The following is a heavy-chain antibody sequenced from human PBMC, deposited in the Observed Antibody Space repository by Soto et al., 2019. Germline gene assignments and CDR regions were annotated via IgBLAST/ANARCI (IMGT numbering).Heavy chain of an antibody. CDR1: GYTFTSYA. J-gene: IGHJ4*02. D-gene: IGHD3-16*02. CDR3: ARLPSGWGSYRFGFDY. CDR2: INAGNGNT. V-gene: IGHV1-3*01. Sequence: ASVKVSCKASGYTFTSYAMHWVRQAPGQRLEWMGWINAGNGNTTYSQKFQGRVTITRDTSASTAYMELRSLRSEDTAVYYCARLPSGWGSYRFGFDYWGQGTLVTVSS.